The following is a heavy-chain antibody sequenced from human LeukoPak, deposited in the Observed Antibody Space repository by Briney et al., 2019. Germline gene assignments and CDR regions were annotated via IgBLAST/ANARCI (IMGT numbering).Heavy chain of an antibody. CDR3: ARGAQLTDY. D-gene: IGHD6-13*01. CDR2: IGPDGGTT. V-gene: IGHV3-64*01. J-gene: IGHJ4*02. CDR1: GFTFYTCG. Sequence: GGCLRLSCAASGFTFYTCGMHWVRQAPGKGLEYVSGIGPDGGTTYYANSVKGRFTISRDNSKYMLYLQMGSLTADDMAVYYCARGAQLTDYWGQGTLVTVSS.